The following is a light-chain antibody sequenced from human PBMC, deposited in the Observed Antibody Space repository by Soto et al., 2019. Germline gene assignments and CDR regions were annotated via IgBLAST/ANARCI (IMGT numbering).Light chain of an antibody. CDR1: QSISSTY. CDR3: QQYGSSPRT. V-gene: IGKV3-20*01. CDR2: AAS. J-gene: IGKJ1*01. Sequence: EIVLTQSPGTLSVSPGDTATLSCRAGQSISSTYLAWYQQKPGQAPRLLIYAASIRATGIPDRFSGSWSGTVFTLTISRLEPEDFAVYYCQQYGSSPRTFGQGTKVEFK.